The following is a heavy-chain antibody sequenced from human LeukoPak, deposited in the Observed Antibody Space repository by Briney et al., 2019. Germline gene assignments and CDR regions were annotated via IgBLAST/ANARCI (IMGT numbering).Heavy chain of an antibody. D-gene: IGHD1-26*01. CDR3: ASGDIVGATLDY. CDR1: GGSISSYY. J-gene: IGHJ4*02. V-gene: IGHV4-4*07. CDR2: IYTSGSI. Sequence: SETLSLTCTVSGGSISSYYWSWIRQPAGKGLEWIGRIYTSGSINYNPSLKSRVTMSVDTSKNQFSLKLSSVTAADTAVYYCASGDIVGATLDYWGQGTLVTVSS.